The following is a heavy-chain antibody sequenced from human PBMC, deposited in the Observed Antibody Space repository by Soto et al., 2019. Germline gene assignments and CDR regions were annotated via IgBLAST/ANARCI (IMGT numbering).Heavy chain of an antibody. Sequence: SVKVSCKASGGTFSSYAISWVRQAPGQGLEWMGGIIPIFGTANYAQKFQGRVTITADESTSTAYMELSSLRSEDTAVYYCATPRTVNYYDSSGYYYSWFDPWGQGTLVTVSS. CDR3: ATPRTVNYYDSSGYYYSWFDP. CDR2: IIPIFGTA. J-gene: IGHJ5*02. D-gene: IGHD3-22*01. CDR1: GGTFSSYA. V-gene: IGHV1-69*13.